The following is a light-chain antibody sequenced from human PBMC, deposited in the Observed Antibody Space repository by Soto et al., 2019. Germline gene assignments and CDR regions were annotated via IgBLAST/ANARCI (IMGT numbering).Light chain of an antibody. CDR3: QQYYSYPFT. J-gene: IGKJ2*01. CDR2: KAS. Sequence: DIQMTQSPSTLSASVKDRVTITCRASQTVSNFLAWYQQKPGKPPKVLIYKASRLESEVPSRFGASGSGTEFTLAISSLQPVDFATYYCQQYYSYPFTFGQGTKLEIK. CDR1: QTVSNF. V-gene: IGKV1-5*03.